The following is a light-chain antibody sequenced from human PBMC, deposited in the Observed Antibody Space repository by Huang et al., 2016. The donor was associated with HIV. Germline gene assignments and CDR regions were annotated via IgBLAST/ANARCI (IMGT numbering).Light chain of an antibody. CDR2: AAS. J-gene: IGKJ2*01. CDR1: QSIRSY. CDR3: QQSHSTPHT. V-gene: IGKV1-39*01. Sequence: DIQMTQSPSSLSASLGDRVTITCRATQSIRSYLNWYHQKPGEAPKLLISAASSLQGGVPSRFSGSGSGTDFTLTITSLQPEDFVTYYCQQSHSTPHTFGQGTKVEIK.